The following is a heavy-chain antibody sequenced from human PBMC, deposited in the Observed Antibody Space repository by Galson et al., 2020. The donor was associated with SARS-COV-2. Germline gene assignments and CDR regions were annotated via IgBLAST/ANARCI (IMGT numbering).Heavy chain of an antibody. J-gene: IGHJ4*02. CDR2: IRSEAFGGAA. V-gene: IGHV3-49*03. CDR1: GFNLGGYA. D-gene: IGHD2-2*01. CDR3: TRNFGSCSTTSCYHGGY. Sequence: GGSLRLSCRASGFNLGGYAMNWFRQAPGKGLEWVGFIRSEAFGGAAEYAASVKGRFTISRDDSKSIAYLQMDSLKTEDTATYYCTRNFGSCSTTSCYHGGYWGQGTLVIVSS.